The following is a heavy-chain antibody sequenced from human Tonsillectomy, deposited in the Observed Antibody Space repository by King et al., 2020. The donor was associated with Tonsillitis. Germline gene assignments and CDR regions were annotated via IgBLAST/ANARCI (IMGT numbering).Heavy chain of an antibody. CDR1: GFTFSSFG. Sequence: VQLVESGGGVVQPGRSLRLSCAASGFTFSSFGMHWVRQAPGKGLEWVAVIWYDGSNKYYADSVKVRFTISRDNSKNTLYLQMNRLRAEDTAVYYCANSHCGGDCYSSYWGQGTLVTVSS. CDR3: ANSHCGGDCYSSY. J-gene: IGHJ4*02. D-gene: IGHD2-21*02. CDR2: IWYDGSNK. V-gene: IGHV3-33*08.